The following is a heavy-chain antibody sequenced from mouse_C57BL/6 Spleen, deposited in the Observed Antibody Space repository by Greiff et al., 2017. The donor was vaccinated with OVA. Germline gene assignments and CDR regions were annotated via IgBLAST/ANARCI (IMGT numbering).Heavy chain of an antibody. Sequence: VKLQQPGAELVKPGASVKMSCKASGYTFTSYWITWVKQRPGQGLAWIGDIYPGSGSTNYNEKFKSKATLTVDTSSSTAYMQLSSLTSEDSAVYYCAREGGGPFAYWGQGTLVTVSA. CDR3: AREGGGPFAY. CDR2: IYPGSGST. J-gene: IGHJ3*01. CDR1: GYTFTSYW. V-gene: IGHV1-55*01.